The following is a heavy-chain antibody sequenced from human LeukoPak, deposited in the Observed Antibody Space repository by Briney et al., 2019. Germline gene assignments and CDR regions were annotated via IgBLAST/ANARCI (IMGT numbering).Heavy chain of an antibody. CDR3: AELAVAVHGGYDY. CDR2: ISFDGGEK. J-gene: IGHJ4*02. Sequence: GGSLRLSCAASGFNFNKYAMFWVRQAPGKGLEWVAVISFDGGEKHYADSVSGRFIVSRDNSNNTLYLQMNSLRAEDTAVYYCAELAVAVHGGYDYWGQGTLVTVSS. V-gene: IGHV3-30-3*01. CDR1: GFNFNKYA. D-gene: IGHD6-19*01.